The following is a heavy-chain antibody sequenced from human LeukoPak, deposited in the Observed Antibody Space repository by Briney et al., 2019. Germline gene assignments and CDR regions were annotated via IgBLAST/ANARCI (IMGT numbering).Heavy chain of an antibody. J-gene: IGHJ6*02. D-gene: IGHD6-13*01. CDR3: VRDTQYLVRSSGMDV. CDR2: ISYDGSNK. CDR1: GFTFSRYW. Sequence: PGESLRLSCAASGFTFSRYWMSWVRQAPGKGLEWVAVISYDGSNKYYADSVKGRFTISRDNSKNTLYLQMNSLRGEDTAIYYCVRDTQYLVRSSGMDVWGQGTTVTVSS. V-gene: IGHV3-30-3*01.